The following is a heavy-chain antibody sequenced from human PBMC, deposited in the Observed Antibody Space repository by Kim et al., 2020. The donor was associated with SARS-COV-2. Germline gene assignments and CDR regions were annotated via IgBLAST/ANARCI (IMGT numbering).Heavy chain of an antibody. CDR3: TRPYGDYPAG. V-gene: IGHV3-73*01. CDR1: GLIFSGSA. J-gene: IGHJ4*02. CDR2: IRSKANSYAT. Sequence: GGSLRLSCAASGLIFSGSAMHWVRQASAKGLEWVGRIRSKANSYATEYAAPVKGRFTISRDDSKNTAYLQMNSLKNEDTAVYYCTRPYGDYPAGWGQGTLVTVSS. D-gene: IGHD4-17*01.